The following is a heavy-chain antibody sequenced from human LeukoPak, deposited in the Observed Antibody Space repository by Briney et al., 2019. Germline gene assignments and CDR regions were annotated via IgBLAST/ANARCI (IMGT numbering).Heavy chain of an antibody. CDR1: GGTSNSYA. CDR3: ASRESHYYGSGSYEY. D-gene: IGHD3-10*01. Sequence: ASVKVSCKASGGTSNSYAIAWVRQAPGQGLEWMGRAIPILGTANYAQKFQGRVTITADKSASTAYMELSSLRSEDTAVYYCASRESHYYGSGSYEYWGQGTLVTVSS. V-gene: IGHV1-69*04. CDR2: AIPILGTA. J-gene: IGHJ4*02.